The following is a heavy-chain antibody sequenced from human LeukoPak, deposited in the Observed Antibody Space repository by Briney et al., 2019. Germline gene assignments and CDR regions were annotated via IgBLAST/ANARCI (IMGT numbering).Heavy chain of an antibody. V-gene: IGHV4-59*11. D-gene: IGHD5-24*01. Sequence: SETLSLTCTVSGGSISSHYWSWIRQPPGKGLEWIGYVYYSESTNYNPSLKSRATISVDTSKNQFSLKVSSVTAADTAVYYCARSKDGFNADYWGQGILVTVSS. CDR3: ARSKDGFNADY. CDR2: VYYSEST. CDR1: GGSISSHY. J-gene: IGHJ4*02.